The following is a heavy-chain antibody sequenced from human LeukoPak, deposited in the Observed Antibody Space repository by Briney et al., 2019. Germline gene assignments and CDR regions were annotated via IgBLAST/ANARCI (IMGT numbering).Heavy chain of an antibody. Sequence: PGGSLRLSCAASGFTFSSYAMSWVRQAPGKGLEWVSSISGSGNRTYYADSVKGRFTISRDNSKNTLFLQMNSLRAEDTAVYYCAKAASSSWPSYYYGMDVWGQGTTVTVSS. D-gene: IGHD6-13*01. CDR3: AKAASSSWPSYYYGMDV. CDR1: GFTFSSYA. J-gene: IGHJ6*02. CDR2: ISGSGNRT. V-gene: IGHV3-23*01.